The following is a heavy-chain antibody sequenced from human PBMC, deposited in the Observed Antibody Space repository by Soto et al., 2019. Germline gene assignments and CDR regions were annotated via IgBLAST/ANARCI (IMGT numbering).Heavy chain of an antibody. D-gene: IGHD6-19*01. CDR1: XXXXXNCX. CDR2: ISGTGRST. Sequence: EVQLWESGGGLVQPGGSLRLSXXASXXXXXNCXMXXXXQAPXXXLEWVSGISGTGRSTFYADSVEGRFTISRDNSKNTVYLQMNSLRAEDTAVYYCAKGNTSGWYFFDYWGQGTLVTVSS. J-gene: IGHJ4*02. V-gene: IGHV3-23*01. CDR3: AKGNTSGWYFFDY.